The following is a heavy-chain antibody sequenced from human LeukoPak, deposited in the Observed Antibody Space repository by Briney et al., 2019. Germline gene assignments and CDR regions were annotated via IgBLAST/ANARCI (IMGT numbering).Heavy chain of an antibody. CDR1: GGSISSSSYY. Sequence: SETLSLTCTVSGGSISSSSYYWGWIRQPPGKGLEWIGSIYYSGSTYYNPSLKSRGTISVDTSKNQFSLKLSAVTAADTAVYYCARASMVYYYYYYMDVWGKGTTVTVSS. V-gene: IGHV4-39*07. D-gene: IGHD2/OR15-2a*01. CDR3: ARASMVYYYYYYMDV. CDR2: IYYSGST. J-gene: IGHJ6*03.